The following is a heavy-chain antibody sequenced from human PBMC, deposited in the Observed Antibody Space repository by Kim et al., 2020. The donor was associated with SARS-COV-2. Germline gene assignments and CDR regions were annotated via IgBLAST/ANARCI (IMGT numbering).Heavy chain of an antibody. V-gene: IGHV4-39*07. CDR1: GGSISSSSKY. Sequence: SETLSLTCTVSGGSISSSSKYWGWIRQPPGKGLEWIGSIYYSGSPYYNPSLQSRVTMSVDTSENQFSLKLSSVTAADTAVYYCARGADTALVTGGYNWF. D-gene: IGHD5-18*01. CDR3: ARGADTALVTGGYNWF. CDR2: IYYSGSP. J-gene: IGHJ5*01.